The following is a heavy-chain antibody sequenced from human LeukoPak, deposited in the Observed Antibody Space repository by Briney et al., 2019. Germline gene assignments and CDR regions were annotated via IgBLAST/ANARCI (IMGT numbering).Heavy chain of an antibody. CDR3: ARVGGIAAYNWFDP. Sequence: SETLSLTCTVSGGSISRYSWSWIRQPAGKGLEWIGRMHTSGSTNYNPSLKSRVIMSVDTSKNQFSLKLSSVTAADTAVYYCARVGGIAAYNWFDPWGQGTLVTVSS. D-gene: IGHD6-25*01. CDR1: GGSISRYS. V-gene: IGHV4-4*07. CDR2: MHTSGST. J-gene: IGHJ5*02.